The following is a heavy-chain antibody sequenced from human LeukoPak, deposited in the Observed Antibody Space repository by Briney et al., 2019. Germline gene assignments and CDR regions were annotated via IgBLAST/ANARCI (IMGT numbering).Heavy chain of an antibody. CDR3: ARDKSGSSGWYSYFDY. CDR2: IDPNSGGT. CDR1: GYTFTGYY. J-gene: IGHJ4*02. D-gene: IGHD6-19*01. Sequence: ASVKVSCKASGYTFTGYYMHWVRQAPGQGLEWMGWIDPNSGGTNYAQKFRGRVTMTRDTSISTAYMELSRLRSDDTAVYYCARDKSGSSGWYSYFDYWGQGTLVTVSS. V-gene: IGHV1-2*02.